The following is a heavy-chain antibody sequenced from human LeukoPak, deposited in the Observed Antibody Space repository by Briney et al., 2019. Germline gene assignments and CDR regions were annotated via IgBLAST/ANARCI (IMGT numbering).Heavy chain of an antibody. CDR2: ISSSGSII. CDR3: GRVHYSDSSGYPLDY. D-gene: IGHD3-22*01. J-gene: IGHJ4*02. V-gene: IGHV3-48*03. Sequence: PGGSLRLSCAASGFTFSSYEMNWVRQAPGKGLEWVSYISSSGSIIYYADSVKGRFTISRDNAKNSLYLQMNSLRAGDTAVYYCGRVHYSDSSGYPLDYWGQGTLVTVSS. CDR1: GFTFSSYE.